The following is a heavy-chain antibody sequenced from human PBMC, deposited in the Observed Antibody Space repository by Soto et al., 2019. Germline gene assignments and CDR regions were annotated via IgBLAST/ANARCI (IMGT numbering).Heavy chain of an antibody. CDR2: ISGSGDST. CDR1: GFTFSSYGMTFSSYA. CDR3: EKFREYYQGSGSRNDYVYGMDV. V-gene: IGHV3-23*01. J-gene: IGHJ6*02. D-gene: IGHD3-10*01. Sequence: EVPLLESGGGSVQHGGSLRLSCAASGFTFSSYGMTFSSYAMSWVRQAPGKGLEWVSTISGSGDSTYYADSVKGRFTISRDNSNNELLLQLNGLSAGDTALYYCEKFREYYQGSGSRNDYVYGMDVWGQGTTVTVSS.